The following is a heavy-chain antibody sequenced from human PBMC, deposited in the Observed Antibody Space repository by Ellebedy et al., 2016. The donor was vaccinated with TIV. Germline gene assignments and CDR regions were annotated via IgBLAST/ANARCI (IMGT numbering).Heavy chain of an antibody. CDR3: ARDTPFRGSYGFIRHDAFDI. CDR2: ISYDGSNQ. D-gene: IGHD5-18*01. J-gene: IGHJ3*02. CDR1: GFTFSSYA. Sequence: GESLKISCAASGFTFSSYAMHWVRQAPGKGLEWVAVISYDGSNQYYADSVKGRFTISRDNSKNTLYLQMNSLRAEDTAVYYCARDTPFRGSYGFIRHDAFDIWGLGTMVTVSS. V-gene: IGHV3-30-3*01.